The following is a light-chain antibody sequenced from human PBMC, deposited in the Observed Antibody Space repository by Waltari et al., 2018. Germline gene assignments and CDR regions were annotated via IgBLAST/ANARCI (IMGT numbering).Light chain of an antibody. CDR1: QDIRNF. Sequence: DIQMTQSPSSLSASAGDTVTITCRASQDIRNFVAWYQQKPGKAPKPLIYFASNLETGVPSRFSGSGSGTGFTLIITGLQPEDFATYYCQQHTTYPVTFGQGTKVEIK. CDR2: FAS. V-gene: IGKV1-17*01. CDR3: QQHTTYPVT. J-gene: IGKJ2*01.